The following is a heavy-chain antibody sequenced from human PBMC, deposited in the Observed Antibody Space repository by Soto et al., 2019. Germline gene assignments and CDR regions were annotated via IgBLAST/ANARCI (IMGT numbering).Heavy chain of an antibody. Sequence: PGGSLRLSCAASGFTFSNYAMTWVRQAPGKGLEWVSAISGSGGSTYYADSVKGRFTISRDNSKNTLYLQMHSLRAEDTAVYYCAKFYGDDVLGHFQCWGQGTLVTVSS. D-gene: IGHD4-17*01. V-gene: IGHV3-23*01. J-gene: IGHJ1*01. CDR2: ISGSGGST. CDR1: GFTFSNYA. CDR3: AKFYGDDVLGHFQC.